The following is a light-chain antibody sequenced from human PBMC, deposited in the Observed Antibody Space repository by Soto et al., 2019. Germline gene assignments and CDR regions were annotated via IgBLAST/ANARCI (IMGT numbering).Light chain of an antibody. J-gene: IGKJ1*01. Sequence: EIVLTQSPGILSLSPGERATLSCRASQSVSSSSLAWYQQKRGQAPRLLIHDASSRATGIPDRFSGSGSGTDFTLTISRLEPEDFAVYYCQQYGGSPRTFGQGTKVEVK. CDR2: DAS. CDR1: QSVSSSS. V-gene: IGKV3-20*01. CDR3: QQYGGSPRT.